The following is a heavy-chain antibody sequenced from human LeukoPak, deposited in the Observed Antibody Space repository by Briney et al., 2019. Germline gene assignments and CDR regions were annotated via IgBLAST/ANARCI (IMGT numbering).Heavy chain of an antibody. V-gene: IGHV3-33*01. CDR1: GFTFSSYG. D-gene: IGHD3-3*01. J-gene: IGHJ6*02. CDR2: IWYDGSNK. Sequence: GRTLRLSCAASGFTFSSYGMHWVRQAPSKGLEGVAVIWYDGSNKYYADSVKGRFTISRDNSNHTLYLQVNSLRAEDTAVYYCAGDGLSWQVRYDFWSGYDKYGMDVWGQGATVTVSS. CDR3: AGDGLSWQVRYDFWSGYDKYGMDV.